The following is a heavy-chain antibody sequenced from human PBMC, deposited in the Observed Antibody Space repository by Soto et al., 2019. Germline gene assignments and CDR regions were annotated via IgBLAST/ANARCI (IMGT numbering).Heavy chain of an antibody. D-gene: IGHD6-19*01. J-gene: IGHJ4*02. Sequence: GGSLRLSCSACGCTFTSHGMHWVRQAPGKGLDWGAAISSTGSNQYYADSVKGRFTSARSDSTNTLYLEMRGLRVEDTAIYYCAKVSASTSGWYGSGWGTYDSWRQRTLVTVAS. CDR2: ISSTGSNQ. CDR1: GCTFTSHG. CDR3: AKVSASTSGWYGSGWGTYDS. V-gene: IGHV3-30*18.